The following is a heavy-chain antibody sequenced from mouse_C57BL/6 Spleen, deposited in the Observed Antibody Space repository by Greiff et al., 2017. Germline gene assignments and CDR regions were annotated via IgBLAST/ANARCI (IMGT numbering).Heavy chain of an antibody. V-gene: IGHV1-15*01. CDR1: GYTFTDYE. D-gene: IGHD2-2*01. CDR3: TIYYGYDDSYYFDY. CDR2: IDPETGGT. Sequence: QVQLQQSGAELVRPGASVTLSCKASGYTFTDYEMHWVKQTPVHGLEWIGAIDPETGGTAYNQKFKGKAILTADKSSSTAYMELRSLTSEDSAVYYCTIYYGYDDSYYFDYWGQGTTLTVSS. J-gene: IGHJ2*01.